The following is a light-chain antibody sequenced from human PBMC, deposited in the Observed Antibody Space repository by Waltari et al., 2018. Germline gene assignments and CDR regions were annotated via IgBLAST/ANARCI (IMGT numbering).Light chain of an antibody. CDR2: DAS. V-gene: IGKV1D-12*01. Sequence: DIQMTQSPPSVSASVGDTVTIPCRSSQDISNQLTWSQQKPGKAPKFLIYDASTLGSGFPSRFSGSGSGTDFTLTVRSLQPEDFATYYCQETNTFPSTFGQGTRLEIK. CDR3: QETNTFPST. CDR1: QDISNQ. J-gene: IGKJ5*01.